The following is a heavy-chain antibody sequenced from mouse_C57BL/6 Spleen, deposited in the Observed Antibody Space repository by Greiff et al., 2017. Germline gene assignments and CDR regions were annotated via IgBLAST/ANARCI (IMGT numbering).Heavy chain of an antibody. J-gene: IGHJ1*03. D-gene: IGHD2-3*01. V-gene: IGHV1-18*01. Sequence: EVQLQQSGPELVKPGASVKIPCKASGYTFTDYNMDWVKQSHGKSLEWIGDINPNNGGTIYNQKFKGKATLTVDKSSSTAYMEHRSLTSEDAAVYYCAREGGYYEYFDVWGTGTTVTVSS. CDR3: AREGGYYEYFDV. CDR1: GYTFTDYN. CDR2: INPNNGGT.